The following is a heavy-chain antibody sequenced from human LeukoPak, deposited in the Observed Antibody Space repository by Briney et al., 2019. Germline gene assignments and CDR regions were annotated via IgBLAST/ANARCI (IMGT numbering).Heavy chain of an antibody. D-gene: IGHD5-24*01. CDR1: GFTFSDYS. CDR3: ARDYKYAFDN. V-gene: IGHV3-48*01. Sequence: GGSLRLSCVASGFTFSDYSMNWVRQAPGKGLEWISYIGIDSGNTNYADSVKGRFTISGDKAKNSLYLQMNSLRVEDTAVYYCARDYKYAFDNWGQGTLVTVSS. CDR2: IGIDSGNT. J-gene: IGHJ4*02.